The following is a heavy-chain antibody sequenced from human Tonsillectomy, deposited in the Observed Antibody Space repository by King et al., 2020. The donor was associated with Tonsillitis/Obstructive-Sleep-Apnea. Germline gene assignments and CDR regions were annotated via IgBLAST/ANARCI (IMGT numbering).Heavy chain of an antibody. V-gene: IGHV3-72*01. CDR1: GFTLSDHY. CDR2: TRNKANSYTT. D-gene: IGHD1-26*01. Sequence: VQLVESGGGLVQPGGSLRLSCAASGFTLSDHYMDWVRQAPGKGLEWVGRTRNKANSYTTEYAASVKGRFTISRDDSKNSLNLQMNSLKTEDAAVYYCARGVGKEGPWGQGTLVTVSS. CDR3: ARGVGKEGP. J-gene: IGHJ5*02.